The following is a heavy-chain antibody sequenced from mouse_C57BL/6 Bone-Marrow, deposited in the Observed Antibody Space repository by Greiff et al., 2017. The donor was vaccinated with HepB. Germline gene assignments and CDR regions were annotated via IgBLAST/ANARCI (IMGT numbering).Heavy chain of an antibody. D-gene: IGHD2-3*01. CDR3: ARGGLLPNYYAIDY. CDR1: GFTFSDYG. J-gene: IGHJ4*01. V-gene: IGHV5-15*01. CDR2: ISNLAYSI. Sequence: EVKLMESGGGLVQPGGSLKLSCAASGFTFSDYGMAWVRQAPRKGPEWVAFISNLAYSIYYADTVTGRFTISRENAKNTLYLEMSSLRSEDTAMYYCARGGLLPNYYAIDYWGQGTSVPVSS.